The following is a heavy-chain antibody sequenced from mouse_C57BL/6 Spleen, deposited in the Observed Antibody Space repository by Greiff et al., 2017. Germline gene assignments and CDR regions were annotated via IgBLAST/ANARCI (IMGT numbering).Heavy chain of an antibody. Sequence: QVQLQQPGAELVKPGASVKLSCKASGYTFTSYWMQWVKQRPGQGLEWIGEIDPSDSYTNYNQKFKGKATLTVDTSSSTAYMQLSSLTSEDSAVYYCARFRFPHYYAKDYWGQGTSVTVSS. V-gene: IGHV1-50*01. CDR2: IDPSDSYT. CDR3: ARFRFPHYYAKDY. J-gene: IGHJ4*01. CDR1: GYTFTSYW.